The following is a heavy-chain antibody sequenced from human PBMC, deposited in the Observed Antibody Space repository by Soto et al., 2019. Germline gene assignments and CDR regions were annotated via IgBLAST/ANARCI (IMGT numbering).Heavy chain of an antibody. Sequence: GGSLRLSCAASGFTFSSYAMSWVRQAPGKGLEWVSAISGSGGSTYYADSVKGRFTISRDNSKNTLYLQMNSLRAEDTAVYYGALTVGTADPLYDGMDVWGQGTTVTVSS. CDR2: ISGSGGST. CDR1: GFTFSSYA. CDR3: ALTVGTADPLYDGMDV. J-gene: IGHJ6*02. D-gene: IGHD2-2*01. V-gene: IGHV3-23*01.